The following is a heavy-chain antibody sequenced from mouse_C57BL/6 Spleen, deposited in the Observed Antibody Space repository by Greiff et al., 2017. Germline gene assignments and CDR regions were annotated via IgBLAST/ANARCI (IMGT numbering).Heavy chain of an antibody. D-gene: IGHD2-3*01. CDR3: ARHEDGYYVDY. J-gene: IGHJ2*01. V-gene: IGHV5-6*01. Sequence: EVKLMESGGDLVKPGGSLKLSCAASGFTFSSYGMSWVRQTPDKRLEWVATISSGGSYTYYPDRVKGRFTISRDNAKNTLYLQMSSLKSEDTAMYYCARHEDGYYVDYWGQGTTLTVSS. CDR2: ISSGGSYT. CDR1: GFTFSSYG.